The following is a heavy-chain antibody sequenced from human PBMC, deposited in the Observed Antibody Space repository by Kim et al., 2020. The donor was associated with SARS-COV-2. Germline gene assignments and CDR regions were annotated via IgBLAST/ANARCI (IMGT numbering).Heavy chain of an antibody. Sequence: GGSLRLSCAASGFTFSSYAMHWVRQAPGKGLEWVAVISYDGSNKYYADSVKGRFTISRDNSKNTLYLQMNSLRAEDTAVYYCAREMGIVGATTGYYYYGMDVWGQGTTVTVS. CDR3: AREMGIVGATTGYYYYGMDV. CDR1: GFTFSSYA. CDR2: ISYDGSNK. D-gene: IGHD1-26*01. V-gene: IGHV3-30*04. J-gene: IGHJ6*02.